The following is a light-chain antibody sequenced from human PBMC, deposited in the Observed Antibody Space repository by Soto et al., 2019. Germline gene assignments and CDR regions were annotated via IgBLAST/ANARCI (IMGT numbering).Light chain of an antibody. V-gene: IGLV2-14*01. J-gene: IGLJ2*01. CDR2: DVT. CDR1: RSDVGGYNF. Sequence: QSALTQPASVSGSPGQSITISCTGTRSDVGGYNFVSGYQQQPVKVPKLLIYDVTQRPSGVSNRVSASKSANTASLTNSGLQSEDEADDYCSSYSSNNTMVFVGGTKLTVL. CDR3: SSYSSNNTMV.